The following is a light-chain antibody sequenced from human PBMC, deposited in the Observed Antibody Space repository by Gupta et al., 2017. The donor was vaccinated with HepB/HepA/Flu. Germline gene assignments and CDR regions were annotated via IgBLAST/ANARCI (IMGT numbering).Light chain of an antibody. Sequence: QLTQSPSSVSASVGDRVTITWRATQGISAWLAWYQHKPGRAPNLLIYAASEVQSGVPSRFSGSASGTNFTLTISNRHPDDFAIYYCQQSDGFPFTFGGGTKVEIK. CDR1: QGISAW. CDR3: QQSDGFPFT. V-gene: IGKV1-12*01. CDR2: AAS. J-gene: IGKJ4*01.